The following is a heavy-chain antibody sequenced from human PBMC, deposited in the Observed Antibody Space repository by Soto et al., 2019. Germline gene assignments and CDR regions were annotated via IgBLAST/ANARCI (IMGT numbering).Heavy chain of an antibody. V-gene: IGHV3-53*01. CDR1: GFSVSSKY. J-gene: IGHJ3*01. Sequence: EVQLVASGGGLIQPGGSLSLSCAASGFSVSSKYMIWVRQAPGKGLEWVSAIYGGGNTYDADSVRGRFTISRDSSKNTVSLLMYSLRAEDTAVYYCAASVTTAGAFDFWGQGTLGTVSS. CDR3: AASVTTAGAFDF. CDR2: IYGGGNT. D-gene: IGHD4-17*01.